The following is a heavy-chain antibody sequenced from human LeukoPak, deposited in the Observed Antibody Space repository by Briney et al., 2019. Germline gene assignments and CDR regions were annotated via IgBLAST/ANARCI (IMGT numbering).Heavy chain of an antibody. CDR3: ASNYNMDV. CDR2: ISSSSTTK. J-gene: IGHJ6*02. Sequence: QTGGSLRLSCAASGFTFSSCEMNWVRQAPGKGLEWVSYISSSSTTKLYADSVKGRFTISRDNAKNSLYLQMNSLRDEDTAVYYCASNYNMDVWGQGTTVTVSS. V-gene: IGHV3-48*02. CDR1: GFTFSSCE.